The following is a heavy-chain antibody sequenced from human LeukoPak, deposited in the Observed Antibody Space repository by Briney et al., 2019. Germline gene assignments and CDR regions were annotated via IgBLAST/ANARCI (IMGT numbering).Heavy chain of an antibody. V-gene: IGHV4-59*01. D-gene: IGHD3-22*01. CDR3: ARVTGYMIEDYFDY. CDR2: IYYSGST. CDR1: GGSISSYY. Sequence: SETLSPTCTVSGGSISSYYWSWIRQPPGKGLEWIGYIYYSGSTNYNPSLKSRVTISVDTSKNQFSLRLSSVTAADTAVYYCARVTGYMIEDYFDYWGQGTLVTVSS. J-gene: IGHJ4*02.